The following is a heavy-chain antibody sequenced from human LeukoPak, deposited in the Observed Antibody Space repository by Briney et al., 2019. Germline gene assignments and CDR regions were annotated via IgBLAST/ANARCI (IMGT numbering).Heavy chain of an antibody. V-gene: IGHV1-18*01. J-gene: IGHJ4*02. CDR3: AIAVAGPNYDY. CDR2: ISAYNGNT. Sequence: ASVKVSCKASGYTFTSYDINWVRQATGQGLEWMGWISAYNGNTNYAQKLQGRVTMTTDTSSSTAYMELRSLRSDDTAVYYCAIAVAGPNYDYWGQGTLVTVSS. D-gene: IGHD6-19*01. CDR1: GYTFTSYD.